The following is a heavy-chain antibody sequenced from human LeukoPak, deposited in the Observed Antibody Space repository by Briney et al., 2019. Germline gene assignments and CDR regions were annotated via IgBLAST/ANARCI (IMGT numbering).Heavy chain of an antibody. CDR3: ARDGGYGLSVWYMDV. D-gene: IGHD5-12*01. V-gene: IGHV4-4*07. Sequence: SETLSLTCTVSGGSISSYYWSWIRQPAGKGLEWIGRIYTSGSTNYNPSLKSRVTMSVDTSKNQFSLKLSSVTAADTAVYYCARDGGYGLSVWYMDVWGEGTTATISS. CDR1: GGSISSYY. CDR2: IYTSGST. J-gene: IGHJ6*03.